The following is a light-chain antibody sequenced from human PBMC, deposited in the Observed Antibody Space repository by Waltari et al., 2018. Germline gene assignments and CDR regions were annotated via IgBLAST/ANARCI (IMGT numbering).Light chain of an antibody. Sequence: QSALTQPASVSGSPGQSITISCTGTSSDVGGYNYVSWYQRHPGKAPKLMIYEVSNRPSGVSNRVSGSKSGNTASLTISGLQAEDEADYYCSSYTGSSTYVFGTGTKVTVL. V-gene: IGLV2-14*01. CDR2: EVS. J-gene: IGLJ1*01. CDR1: SSDVGGYNY. CDR3: SSYTGSSTYV.